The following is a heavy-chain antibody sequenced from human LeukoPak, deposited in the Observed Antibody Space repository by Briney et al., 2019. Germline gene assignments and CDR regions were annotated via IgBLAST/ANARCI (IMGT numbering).Heavy chain of an antibody. V-gene: IGHV3-48*04. J-gene: IGHJ4*02. CDR3: ARDSGYEALDY. Sequence: GGSLRLSCAASGFTFSSYSMNWVRQAPGKGLEWVSYISSSSSTIYYADSVKGRFTISRDNAKNSLYLQMNSLRAEDTAVYYCARDSGYEALDYWGQGTLVTVSS. CDR1: GFTFSSYS. CDR2: ISSSSSTI. D-gene: IGHD5-12*01.